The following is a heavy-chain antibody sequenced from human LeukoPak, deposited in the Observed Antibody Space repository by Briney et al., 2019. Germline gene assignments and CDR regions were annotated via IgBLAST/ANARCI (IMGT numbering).Heavy chain of an antibody. CDR1: GGSISSYY. D-gene: IGHD5-12*01. CDR2: IYYSGST. V-gene: IGHV4-39*01. Sequence: PSETLSLTCTVSGGSISSYYWGWIRQPPGKGLEWLGSIYYSGSTYYNPSLKSRVTISVDTSKNQFSLKLSSVTAADTAVYYCARHGLTGSSGGYGYPTDYWGQGTLVTVPS. J-gene: IGHJ4*02. CDR3: ARHGLTGSSGGYGYPTDY.